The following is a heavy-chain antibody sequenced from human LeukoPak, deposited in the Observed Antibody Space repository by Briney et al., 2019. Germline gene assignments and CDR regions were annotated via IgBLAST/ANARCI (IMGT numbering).Heavy chain of an antibody. J-gene: IGHJ4*02. CDR1: GFTFSSYA. CDR3: AKSSYYDSSGYYRKYYFDY. CDR2: ISSNGGST. Sequence: PGGSLRLSCSASGFTFSSYAMHWVRQAPGKGLEYVSAISSNGGSTYYADSVKGRFTISRDNSKNTLYLQMSSLRAGDTAVYYCAKSSYYDSSGYYRKYYFDYWGQGTLVTASS. V-gene: IGHV3-64D*06. D-gene: IGHD3-22*01.